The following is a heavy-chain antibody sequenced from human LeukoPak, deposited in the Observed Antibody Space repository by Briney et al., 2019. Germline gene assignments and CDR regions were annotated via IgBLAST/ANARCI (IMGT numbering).Heavy chain of an antibody. Sequence: GGSLRLSCAASGFSVSDNYMSWVRQAPGKGLEWVSVIYTGGSTYYADSVRGRFTISRDNSKNTLFLQMNSLRADDTAVYYCAREGNQWLNWGQGILVTVSS. V-gene: IGHV3-53*01. CDR2: IYTGGST. J-gene: IGHJ4*02. CDR1: GFSVSDNY. CDR3: AREGNQWLN. D-gene: IGHD6-19*01.